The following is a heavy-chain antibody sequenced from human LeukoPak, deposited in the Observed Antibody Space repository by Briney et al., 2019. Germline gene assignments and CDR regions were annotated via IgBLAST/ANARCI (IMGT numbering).Heavy chain of an antibody. Sequence: GGSLRLSCAASGFTFSSYWMSWVRQAPGKGLEWVANIKQDGSEKYYVDSVKGRFTISRDNAKHSLYLQMNSLRAEDTAVYYCARDSPSYCSGGSCYAYYFDYWGQGTLVTVSS. CDR3: ARDSPSYCSGGSCYAYYFDY. CDR2: IKQDGSEK. J-gene: IGHJ4*02. V-gene: IGHV3-7*01. CDR1: GFTFSSYW. D-gene: IGHD2-15*01.